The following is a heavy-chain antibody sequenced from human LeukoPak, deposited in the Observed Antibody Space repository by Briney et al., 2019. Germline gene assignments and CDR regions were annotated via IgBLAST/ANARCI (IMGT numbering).Heavy chain of an antibody. CDR3: ARSPTLCFGATC. CDR1: GGSLSRYV. J-gene: IGHJ4*02. Sequence: PSETLYLPCTVSGGSLSRYVWSWNRQPPGKGLEWIGYIYYSGSTNYNPSLKSRVTISVDTSKYQFSLKLSSVTAADTAVYYCARSPTLCFGATCWSEGCLVTVSS. D-gene: IGHD3-10*01. CDR2: IYYSGST. V-gene: IGHV4-59*01.